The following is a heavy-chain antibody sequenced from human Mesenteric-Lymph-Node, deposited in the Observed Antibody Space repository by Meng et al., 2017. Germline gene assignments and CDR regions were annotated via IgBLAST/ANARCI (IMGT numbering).Heavy chain of an antibody. Sequence: GGSLRLSCKGSGYSFYGYWIAWVRQMPGKGLEWMGIMYPVDSKTRYSPSFQGQVTISADKSISTAYLQWSSLKASDTAMYYCARLNFCSGGSCYFYFDYWGQGTLVTVSS. J-gene: IGHJ4*02. D-gene: IGHD2-15*01. CDR2: MYPVDSKT. CDR3: ARLNFCSGGSCYFYFDY. V-gene: IGHV5-51*01. CDR1: GYSFYGYW.